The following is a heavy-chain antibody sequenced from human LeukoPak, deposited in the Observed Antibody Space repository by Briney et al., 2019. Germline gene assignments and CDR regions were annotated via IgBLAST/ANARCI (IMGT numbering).Heavy chain of an antibody. CDR3: AKEGTASKPSDLDY. J-gene: IGHJ4*02. V-gene: IGHV3-30*02. CDR2: IRYDGGNK. Sequence: GGSLRLSCAASGFIFSDYGMHWVRQAPGKGLEWVTFIRYDGGNKYYADSVKGGFTISRDNSKNIVYLQMNSLSSEDTAVYYCAKEGTASKPSDLDYWGQGTLVTVSS. D-gene: IGHD1/OR15-1a*01. CDR1: GFIFSDYG.